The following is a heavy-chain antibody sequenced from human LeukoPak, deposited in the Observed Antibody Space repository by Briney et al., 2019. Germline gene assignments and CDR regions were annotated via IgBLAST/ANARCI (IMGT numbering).Heavy chain of an antibody. V-gene: IGHV3-23*01. CDR3: AKNKWERSGAFDI. D-gene: IGHD1-26*01. J-gene: IGHJ3*02. CDR1: GFTFSSYA. Sequence: GGSLRLSCAASGFTFSSYAMSWVRQAPGKGLEWVSAISGSSGSTYYADSVKGRFTISRDISKNTLYLQMNSLGVEDTAVYYCAKNKWERSGAFDIWGQGTMVTVSS. CDR2: ISGSSGST.